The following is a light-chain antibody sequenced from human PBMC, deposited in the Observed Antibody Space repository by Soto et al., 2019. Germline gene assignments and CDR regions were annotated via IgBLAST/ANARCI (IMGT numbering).Light chain of an antibody. CDR1: QSVSSN. CDR3: QQYNKWPLT. J-gene: IGKJ4*01. V-gene: IGKV3-15*01. CDR2: GTS. Sequence: EIVMTQSPATLSESPGERATLSCRSSQSVSSNLAWYQQKRGQAPRLLIYGTSTRATGIPARFSGSGSATEFTLTISSLQSEDFAVYYCQQYNKWPLTFGGGTKVEIQ.